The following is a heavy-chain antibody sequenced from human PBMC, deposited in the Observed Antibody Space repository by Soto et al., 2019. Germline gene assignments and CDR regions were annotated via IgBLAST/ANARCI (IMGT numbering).Heavy chain of an antibody. V-gene: IGHV3-21*01. Sequence: GGSLRLSCAASGFTFSSYSMNWVRQAPGKGLEWVSSISSSSSYIYYADSVKGRFTISRDNAKNSLYLQMNSLRAEDTAVYYCARVGPPSYRSSSLAHAFDIWGQGTMVTVSS. CDR2: ISSSSSYI. CDR3: ARVGPPSYRSSSLAHAFDI. CDR1: GFTFSSYS. D-gene: IGHD6-6*01. J-gene: IGHJ3*02.